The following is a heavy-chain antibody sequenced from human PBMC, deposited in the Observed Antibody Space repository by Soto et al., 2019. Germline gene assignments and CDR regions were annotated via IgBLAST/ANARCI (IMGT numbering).Heavy chain of an antibody. J-gene: IGHJ4*02. CDR2: ITSDGSST. D-gene: IGHD1-1*01. CDR3: ARGGLERRLDY. V-gene: IGHV3-74*03. CDR1: GFTFSSYW. Sequence: EVQLVESGGGLVQPGGSLRLSCAASGFTFSSYWMHWVRQAPGKGLVWVSRITSDGSSTTYVDSVKGRFTISRDNAKNTLYLQMNSLRAEDTAVYYCARGGLERRLDYWGQGTLVTVSS.